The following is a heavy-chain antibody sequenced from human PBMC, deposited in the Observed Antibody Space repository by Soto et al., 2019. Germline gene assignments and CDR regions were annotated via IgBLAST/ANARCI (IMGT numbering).Heavy chain of an antibody. Sequence: GGSLRLSCAASGFTFSSYAMHWVRQAPGKGLEWVAVISYDGSNKYYADSVKGRFTISRDNSKNTLYLQMNSLRAEDTAVYYCARDLAARLSPLDYWGQGTLVTVSS. CDR2: ISYDGSNK. J-gene: IGHJ4*02. CDR3: ARDLAARLSPLDY. D-gene: IGHD6-6*01. V-gene: IGHV3-30-3*01. CDR1: GFTFSSYA.